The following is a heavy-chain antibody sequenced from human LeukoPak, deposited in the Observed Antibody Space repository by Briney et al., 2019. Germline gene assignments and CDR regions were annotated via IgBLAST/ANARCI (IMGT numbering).Heavy chain of an antibody. D-gene: IGHD3-10*01. CDR3: ARLAGY. V-gene: IGHV4-59*01. Sequence: KPSETLSLTCTVSGGSISNYYWSWIRQTPGKGLEWIGYIYYSGSTNYNPSLRSRVTISVDTSKNQFSLKLSSVTAADTAVYYCARLAGYWGQGTLVTVSS. CDR1: GGSISNYY. CDR2: IYYSGST. J-gene: IGHJ4*02.